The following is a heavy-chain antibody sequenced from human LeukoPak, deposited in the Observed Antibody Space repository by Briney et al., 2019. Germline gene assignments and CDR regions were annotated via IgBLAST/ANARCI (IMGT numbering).Heavy chain of an antibody. V-gene: IGHV4-34*01. Sequence: PSETLSLTCAVYGGSFSGYYWSWTRQPPGKGLEWIGEINHSGSANYNPSLKSRVTISVDTSKNQFSLKLSSVTAADTAVYYCARNQYYYGSGSSKRYYYYYGMDVWGQGTTVTVSS. CDR3: ARNQYYYGSGSSKRYYYYYGMDV. CDR1: GGSFSGYY. D-gene: IGHD3-10*01. J-gene: IGHJ6*02. CDR2: INHSGSA.